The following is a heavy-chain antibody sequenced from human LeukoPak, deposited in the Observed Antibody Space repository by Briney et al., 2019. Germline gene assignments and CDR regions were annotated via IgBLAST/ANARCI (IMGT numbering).Heavy chain of an antibody. CDR2: INPSGGST. CDR1: GYTFTIYY. J-gene: IGHJ4*02. CDR3: ARDHQYGDYDGTFDY. Sequence: ASVKVSCKASGYTFTIYYMHWVRQAPGQGLEWMGIINPSGGSTSYAQKFQGRITMTRDMSTSTVYMELSSLRSEDTAVYYCARDHQYGDYDGTFDYWGQGTLVTVSS. D-gene: IGHD4-17*01. V-gene: IGHV1-46*01.